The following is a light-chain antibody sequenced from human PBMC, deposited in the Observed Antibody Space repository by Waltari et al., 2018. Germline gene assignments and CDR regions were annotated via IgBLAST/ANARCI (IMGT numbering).Light chain of an antibody. CDR2: GAS. CDR3: LQWGASQWT. J-gene: IGKJ1*01. CDR1: QSVKSEY. V-gene: IGKV3-20*01. Sequence: EIVLTQSPGTLSLSPGDTATLSCRASQSVKSEYLTWYQQKHGQAPRLRVYGASSRATGIPDRFSGSGSGTDFTLTSRRLEPEDFAVFYCLQWGASQWTFGQGTRVEVK.